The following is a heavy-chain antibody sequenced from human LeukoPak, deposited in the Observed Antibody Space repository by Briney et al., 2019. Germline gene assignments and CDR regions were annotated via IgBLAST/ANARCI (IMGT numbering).Heavy chain of an antibody. V-gene: IGHV3-23*01. CDR3: AKLDLTVKKSGYSWAFDI. CDR1: GFTFSSYA. J-gene: IGHJ3*02. D-gene: IGHD5-12*01. CDR2: ISGSGGST. Sequence: PGGSLRLSCAASGFTFSSYAMSWVRQAPGKGLEWVSAISGSGGSTYYADSVKGRFTISRDNSKNTLYLQMNSLRAEDTAVYYCAKLDLTVKKSGYSWAFDIWGQGTMVTVSS.